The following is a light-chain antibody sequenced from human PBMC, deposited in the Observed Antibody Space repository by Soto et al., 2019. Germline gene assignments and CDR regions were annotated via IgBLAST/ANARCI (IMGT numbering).Light chain of an antibody. CDR1: QNVSTY. CDR2: DAS. Sequence: DIVLTQSPATLSLSPGERATLSCRASQNVSTYLAWYQQRPGQAPRLLIYDASHRATGIPPRFSGSGSGTDFTLTISSLEPEDFAIYYCQQRSSLFTFGPGTKVNIK. V-gene: IGKV3-11*01. CDR3: QQRSSLFT. J-gene: IGKJ3*01.